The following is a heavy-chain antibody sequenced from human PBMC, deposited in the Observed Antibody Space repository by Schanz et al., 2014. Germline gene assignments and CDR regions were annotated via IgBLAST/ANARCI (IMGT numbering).Heavy chain of an antibody. CDR2: INTGSGDT. J-gene: IGHJ4*02. Sequence: QVQLVQSGAEVKKPGASVRVSCKASGYTFTTYAMSWVRQATGQGLEWMGWINTGSGDTKYSQNFQGRVTITRDTSASTVYMELRSLRSDDTAVYYCARSAGRDFWSGYYTRFDYWGQGTLVTVSS. D-gene: IGHD3-3*01. CDR3: ARSAGRDFWSGYYTRFDY. CDR1: GYTFTTYA. V-gene: IGHV1-18*01.